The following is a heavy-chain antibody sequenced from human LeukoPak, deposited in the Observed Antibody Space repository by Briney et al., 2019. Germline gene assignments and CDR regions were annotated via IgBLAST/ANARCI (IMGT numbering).Heavy chain of an antibody. J-gene: IGHJ5*02. CDR2: ISSSSSYI. CDR1: GFTFSSYS. CDR3: ARDLSVPAAQA. Sequence: GGSLRLSCAASGFTFSSYSMAWVRQAPGKGLEWVSSISSSSSYIYYADSVKGRFTISRDNAKNSLYLQMNSLRAEDTAVYYCARDLSVPAAQAWGQGTLVTVSS. D-gene: IGHD2-2*01. V-gene: IGHV3-21*01.